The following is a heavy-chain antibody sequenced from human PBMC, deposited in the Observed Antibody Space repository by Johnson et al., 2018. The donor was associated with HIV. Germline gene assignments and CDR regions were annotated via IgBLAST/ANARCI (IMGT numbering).Heavy chain of an antibody. CDR1: GFTFSNAW. CDR3: ARDGSGSYLLGAFDI. Sequence: QMQLVESGGGLVKPGGSLRLSCAASGFTFSNAWMNWVRQAPGKGLEWVAVISYDGSNKYYADSVKGRFTISRDNSKNTLYLQMNSLRAEDTAVYYCARDGSGSYLLGAFDIWGQGTMVTVSS. CDR2: ISYDGSNK. V-gene: IGHV3-30-3*01. J-gene: IGHJ3*02. D-gene: IGHD1-26*01.